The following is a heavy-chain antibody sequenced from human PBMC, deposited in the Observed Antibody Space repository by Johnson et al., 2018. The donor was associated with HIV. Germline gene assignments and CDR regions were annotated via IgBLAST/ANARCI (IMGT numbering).Heavy chain of an antibody. CDR1: GFTFSSYA. D-gene: IGHD5-24*01. V-gene: IGHV3-23*04. CDR2: ISGSGGST. CDR3: ARDRAVPDDGYNDYAFDI. J-gene: IGHJ3*02. Sequence: VQLVESGGGLVQPGGSLRLSCAASGFTFSSYAMSWVRQAPGKGLESVSAISGSGGSTYYADSVKGRFTISRDNSKNTLYLQMNSLRAEDTAVYYCARDRAVPDDGYNDYAFDIWGQGTMVTVSS.